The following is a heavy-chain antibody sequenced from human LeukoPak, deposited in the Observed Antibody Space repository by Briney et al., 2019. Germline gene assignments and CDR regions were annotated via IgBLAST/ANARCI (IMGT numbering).Heavy chain of an antibody. D-gene: IGHD3-9*01. CDR1: GGSISSYY. Sequence: PSETLSLTCTVSGGSISSYYWSWIRQPPGKGLEWIGYIYYSGSTNYNPSLKSRVTISVDTSKNQFSLKLSSVTAADTAVYYCARPYYDILTGWNWFDPWGQGTLVTVSS. CDR2: IYYSGST. V-gene: IGHV4-59*01. CDR3: ARPYYDILTGWNWFDP. J-gene: IGHJ5*02.